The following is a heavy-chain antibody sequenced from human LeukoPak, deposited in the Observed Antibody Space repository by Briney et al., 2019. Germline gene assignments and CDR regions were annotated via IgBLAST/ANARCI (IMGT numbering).Heavy chain of an antibody. CDR2: IYYSGST. Sequence: PSETLSLTCTGSGGSISSSNYYWGWIRQPPGKGLEWIGSIYYSGSTYYNPSLKSRVTISVDTSKNQFALKLTSVTAADTAVYYCARRGCSSTSCYGGTNLPFDYWGQGTLLTVSS. V-gene: IGHV4-39*01. D-gene: IGHD2-2*01. CDR3: ARRGCSSTSCYGGTNLPFDY. CDR1: GGSISSSNYY. J-gene: IGHJ4*02.